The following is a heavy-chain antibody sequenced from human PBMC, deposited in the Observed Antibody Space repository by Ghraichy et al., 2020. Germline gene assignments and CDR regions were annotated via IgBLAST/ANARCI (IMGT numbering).Heavy chain of an antibody. J-gene: IGHJ2*01. V-gene: IGHV1-24*01. CDR1: GYTLTELS. D-gene: IGHD1-26*01. CDR3: ATGGPHGFLVGANPWYFDL. Sequence: ASVKVSCKVSGYTLTELSMHWVRQAPGKGLEWMGGFDPEDGETIYAQKFQGRVTMTEDTSTDTAYMELSSLRSEDTAVYYCATGGPHGFLVGANPWYFDLWGRGTLVTVSS. CDR2: FDPEDGET.